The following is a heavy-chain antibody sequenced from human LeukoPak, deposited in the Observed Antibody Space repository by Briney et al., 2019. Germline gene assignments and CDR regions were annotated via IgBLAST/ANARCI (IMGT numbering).Heavy chain of an antibody. CDR3: ARVWVHRGVKDYYYYMDV. CDR2: IYYSGST. CDR1: GGSISSYY. J-gene: IGHJ6*03. D-gene: IGHD3-10*01. V-gene: IGHV4-59*01. Sequence: SETLSLTCTVSGGSISSYYWSWIRQPPGKGLEWIGYIYYSGSTNYNPSLKSQVTISVDTSKNQFSLKLSSVTAADTAVYYCARVWVHRGVKDYYYYMDVWGKGTTVTISS.